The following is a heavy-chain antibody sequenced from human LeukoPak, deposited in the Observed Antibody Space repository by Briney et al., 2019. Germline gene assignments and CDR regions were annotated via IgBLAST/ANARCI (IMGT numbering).Heavy chain of an antibody. CDR2: ISTGSSTI. V-gene: IGHV3-48*02. CDR1: GFTFSSYS. D-gene: IGHD1-20*01. Sequence: GGSLRLSCTASGFTFSSYSMIWVRQAPGKGLEWVSYISTGSSTIYYADSVKGRFTISRDNAKNSLYLQMNSLRDEDTAVYYCARDLYNWNFYGMDVWGQGTTVTVSS. J-gene: IGHJ6*02. CDR3: ARDLYNWNFYGMDV.